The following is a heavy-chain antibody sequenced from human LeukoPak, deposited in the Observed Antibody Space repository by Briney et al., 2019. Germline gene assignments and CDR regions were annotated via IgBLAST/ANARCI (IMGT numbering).Heavy chain of an antibody. Sequence: GGSLRLSCAASGFTFRTSGMHWVRQAPGKGLEGVAFIRYDGTNKYYTDSVKGRFTISRDNSNNTLSLQMNSLRPEDTAVYYCARGAIAAAGIGYYLDNWGQGTLVTVSS. CDR3: ARGAIAAAGIGYYLDN. CDR1: GFTFRTSG. D-gene: IGHD6-13*01. V-gene: IGHV3-30*02. CDR2: IRYDGTNK. J-gene: IGHJ4*02.